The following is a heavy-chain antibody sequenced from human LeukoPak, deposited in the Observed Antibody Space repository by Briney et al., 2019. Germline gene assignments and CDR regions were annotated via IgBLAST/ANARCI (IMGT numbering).Heavy chain of an antibody. V-gene: IGHV4-39*01. CDR1: GSSIRSSSYH. Sequence: SETLSLTCTVSGSSIRSSSYHWGWVRQPPGKGLEWVGNIHYSGSTSYNPSLKSRVTLSVDTSKNQFSLKLSSVTAADTAVFYCARLTGRDSSDWPYFHYWGQGALVTVSS. CDR2: IHYSGST. D-gene: IGHD6-25*01. J-gene: IGHJ4*01. CDR3: ARLTGRDSSDWPYFHY.